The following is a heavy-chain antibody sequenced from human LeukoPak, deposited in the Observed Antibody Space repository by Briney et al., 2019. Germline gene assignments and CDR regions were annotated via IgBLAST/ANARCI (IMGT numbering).Heavy chain of an antibody. D-gene: IGHD6-6*01. CDR3: ARDSSSSGWEFDY. CDR1: GGTFSSYA. Sequence: ASVTVSCKASGGTFSSYAISWVRQAPGQGLEWMGGIIPIFGTANYAQKFQGRVTITADESTSTAYMELSSLRSEDTAVYYCARDSSSSGWEFDYWGQGTLVTVSS. J-gene: IGHJ4*02. CDR2: IIPIFGTA. V-gene: IGHV1-69*13.